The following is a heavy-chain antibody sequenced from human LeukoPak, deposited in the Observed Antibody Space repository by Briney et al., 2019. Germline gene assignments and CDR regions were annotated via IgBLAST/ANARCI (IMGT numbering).Heavy chain of an antibody. D-gene: IGHD1-26*01. CDR1: GFTFSSYT. V-gene: IGHV3-23*01. Sequence: PGGSLRPSCAASGFTFSSYTMNWVRQAPGKGLEWVSSINGRGGSTYYADSVKGRFTISRDNSKNTLYLQMNSLKTEDTAVYYCTTDGVGVEGATYDNWGQGTLVSVSS. J-gene: IGHJ4*02. CDR3: TTDGVGVEGATYDN. CDR2: INGRGGST.